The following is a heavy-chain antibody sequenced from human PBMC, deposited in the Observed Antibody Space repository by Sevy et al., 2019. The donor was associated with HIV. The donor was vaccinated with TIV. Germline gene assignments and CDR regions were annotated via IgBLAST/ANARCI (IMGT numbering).Heavy chain of an antibody. V-gene: IGHV4-4*07. CDR3: ARLGWTYNAFDI. CDR1: GGSISSYY. Sequence: SEILSLTCTVSGGSISSYYWSWIRQPAGKGLEWIGRIYTSGSTNYNPSLKSRVTMSVDTSKNQFSLKLSSVTAADTAVYYCARLGWTYNAFDIWGQGTMVTVSS. CDR2: IYTSGST. J-gene: IGHJ3*02. D-gene: IGHD7-27*01.